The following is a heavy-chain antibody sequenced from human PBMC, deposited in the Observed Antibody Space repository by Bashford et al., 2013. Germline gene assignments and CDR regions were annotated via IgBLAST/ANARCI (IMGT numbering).Heavy chain of an antibody. J-gene: IGHJ6*02. V-gene: IGHV4-39*01. D-gene: IGHD4-17*01. CDR2: ISYSGST. Sequence: WIRQPPGKGLEWIGSISYSGSTYYNPSLKSRVTISVDSSKNQFSLKLRSVTAADTAVYYCAKHWASTVTTYFYYGMDVWGQGTTVTVSS. CDR3: AKHWASTVTTYFYYGMDV.